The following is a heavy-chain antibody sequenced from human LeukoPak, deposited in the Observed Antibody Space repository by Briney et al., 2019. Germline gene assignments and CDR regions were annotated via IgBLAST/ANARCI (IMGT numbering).Heavy chain of an antibody. J-gene: IGHJ4*02. CDR3: AKSSFRSSGSYPSDY. CDR2: ISPSGGST. CDR1: GYTFTSNY. D-gene: IGHD3-10*01. Sequence: GASVKVSCKAFGYTFTSNYMHWVRQAPGQGPEWMGVISPSGGSTTYAQKFQGRVTLTRDMSTSTDYLELSSLRSEDTAVYYCAKSSFRSSGSYPSDYWGQGTLVTVSS. V-gene: IGHV1-46*01.